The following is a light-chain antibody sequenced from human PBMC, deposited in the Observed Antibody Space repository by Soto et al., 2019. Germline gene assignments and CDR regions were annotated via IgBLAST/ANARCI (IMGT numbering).Light chain of an antibody. J-gene: IGKJ3*01. CDR1: QDIGTW. Sequence: DIQLTQSPSSVSASVGDRVTITCRASQDIGTWLAWYQQKPGKAPKLLIYVASNLQSVVPSRFNRARPETDFKHTITSMHAADFTTYQYQQPDSFPTAFDPVNKVYF. CDR3: QQPDSFPTA. V-gene: IGKV1-12*01. CDR2: VAS.